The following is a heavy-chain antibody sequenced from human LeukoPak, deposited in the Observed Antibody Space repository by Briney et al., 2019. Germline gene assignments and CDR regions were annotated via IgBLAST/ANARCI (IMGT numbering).Heavy chain of an antibody. CDR1: GFTFSNAW. CDR2: IKSKTDGGTT. Sequence: GGSLRLSCAASGFTFSNAWMSWVRQAPGKGLEWGGRIKSKTDGGTTDYAAPAKGRFTISRDDSKNTLYLQMNSLKTEDTAVYYCTTVLTNDYYYMDVWGKGTTVTVSS. J-gene: IGHJ6*03. V-gene: IGHV3-15*01. CDR3: TTVLTNDYYYMDV. D-gene: IGHD2-21*02.